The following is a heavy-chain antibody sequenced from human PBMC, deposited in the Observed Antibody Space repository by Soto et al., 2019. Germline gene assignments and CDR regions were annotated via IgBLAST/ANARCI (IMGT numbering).Heavy chain of an antibody. Sequence: SAVKVSCKASGGTFSSYPISWLRQAPGQGLEWMGGIIPIFGTANYAQKFQGRVTITADESTSTAYMEPSSLRSEDTAVYYCARAGYSSSLGGYWGQGTLVTVSS. CDR3: ARAGYSSSLGGY. CDR2: IIPIFGTA. CDR1: GGTFSSYP. J-gene: IGHJ4*02. V-gene: IGHV1-69*13. D-gene: IGHD6-13*01.